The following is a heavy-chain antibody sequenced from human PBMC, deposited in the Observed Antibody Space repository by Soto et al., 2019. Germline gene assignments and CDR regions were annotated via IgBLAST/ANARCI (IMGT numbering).Heavy chain of an antibody. D-gene: IGHD2-2*02. J-gene: IGHJ4*02. CDR2: IGTSGKTI. CDR1: GFTFSSYE. CDR3: AKIPRAGRPYYFDY. V-gene: IGHV3-48*03. Sequence: EVQLVESGGGLVQAGGSLRLFCAVSGFTFSSYEMNWVRQAPGKGLEWVSYIGTSGKTIYYADSVRGRFTISRDNSKNTLYLQMNSLRAEDTAVYYCAKIPRAGRPYYFDYWGQGTLVTVSS.